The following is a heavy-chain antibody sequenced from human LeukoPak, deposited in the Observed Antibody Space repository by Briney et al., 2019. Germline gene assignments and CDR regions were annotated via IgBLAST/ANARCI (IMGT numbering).Heavy chain of an antibody. V-gene: IGHV3-30-3*01. CDR3: ARVHAEQQLAQDYYYYGMDV. CDR2: ISYDGSNK. J-gene: IGHJ6*02. D-gene: IGHD6-13*01. Sequence: GGSLRLSCAASGFTFSSYAMHWVRQAPGKGLEWVAVISYDGSNKYYADSVKGRFTTSRDNSKNTLYLQMNSLRAEDTAVYYCARVHAEQQLAQDYYYYGMDVWGQGTTVTVSS. CDR1: GFTFSSYA.